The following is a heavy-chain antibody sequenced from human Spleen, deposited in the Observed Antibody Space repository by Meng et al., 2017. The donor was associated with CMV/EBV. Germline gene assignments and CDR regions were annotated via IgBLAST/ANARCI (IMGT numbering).Heavy chain of an antibody. CDR1: GFTFSGFA. V-gene: IGHV3-30-3*01. CDR2: ISYAGSSK. J-gene: IGHJ4*02. CDR3: ARDLGQRGGAFDY. D-gene: IGHD3-10*01. Sequence: GGPLRLSCAGSGFTFSGFAMHWVRQAPGKGLEWVALISYAGSSKYYADSVKGRFIISRDNSKNTQYLQMNSLRAEDTAVYYCARDLGQRGGAFDYWGQGTLVTVSS.